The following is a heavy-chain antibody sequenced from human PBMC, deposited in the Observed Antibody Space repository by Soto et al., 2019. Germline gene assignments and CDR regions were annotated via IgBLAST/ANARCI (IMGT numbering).Heavy chain of an antibody. CDR1: GGSISSGGYY. V-gene: IGHV4-31*03. D-gene: IGHD3-10*01. Sequence: PSETLSLTCTVSGGSISSGGYYWSWMRQHPGKGLEWIGYIYYSGSTYYNPSLKSRVTTSVDTSKNQFSLKLSSVTAADTAVYYCARSSTVRGVIIDYWGQGTLVTVSS. CDR2: IYYSGST. CDR3: ARSSTVRGVIIDY. J-gene: IGHJ4*02.